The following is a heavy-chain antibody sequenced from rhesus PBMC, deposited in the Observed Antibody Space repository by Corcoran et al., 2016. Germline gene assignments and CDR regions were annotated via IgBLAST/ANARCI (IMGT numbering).Heavy chain of an antibody. CDR3: ARGYYEDDYGYYYTPYYFDY. J-gene: IGHJ4*01. CDR2: IYGVSGST. CDR1: GGSISGYYL. V-gene: IGHV4-143*01. Sequence: QVQLQESGPGVVKPSETLSLTCAVSGGSISGYYLWSWIRQPPGKGLEWIGYIYGVSGSTSYHPSLKSRVIISIDTSKNQFALKLSSVTAADTAVYYCARGYYEDDYGYYYTPYYFDYWGQGVLVTVSS. D-gene: IGHD3S6*01.